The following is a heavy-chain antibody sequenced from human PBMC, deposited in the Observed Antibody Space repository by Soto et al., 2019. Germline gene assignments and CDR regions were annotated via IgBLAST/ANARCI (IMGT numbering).Heavy chain of an antibody. D-gene: IGHD6-19*01. CDR3: ARVHVMVVAGSTFDY. CDR1: GDSISSGSY. CDR2: IYHGGTT. J-gene: IGHJ4*03. Sequence: AWETLSLTCTVSGDSISSGSYWGWIRQPPGEGPEWIASIYHGGTTFYNPSLKSRISISVDTSKNQFSLRLTSVTAADTATYYCARVHVMVVAGSTFDYWGPGTLVTVSS. V-gene: IGHV4-38-2*02.